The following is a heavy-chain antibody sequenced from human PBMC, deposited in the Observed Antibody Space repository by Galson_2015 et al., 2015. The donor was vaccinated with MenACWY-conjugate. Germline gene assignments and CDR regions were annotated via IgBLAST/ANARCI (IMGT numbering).Heavy chain of an antibody. CDR3: AKDGGTGTTDWFDP. J-gene: IGHJ5*02. V-gene: IGHV3-74*01. CDR2: VNSDGSST. D-gene: IGHD1-1*01. Sequence: SLRLSCAASGFTFSSYWMHWVRQAPGKGQVWVSRVNSDGSSTSYADSVKGRFTISRDNAKNTLYLQMNSLRAEDTAVYYCAKDGGTGTTDWFDPWGQGTLVTVSS. CDR1: GFTFSSYW.